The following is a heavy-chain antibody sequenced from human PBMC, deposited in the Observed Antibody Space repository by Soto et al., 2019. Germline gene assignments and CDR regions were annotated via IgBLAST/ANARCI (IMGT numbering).Heavy chain of an antibody. V-gene: IGHV3-21*01. CDR3: ARDEGSGYSYGYAYYYYYYYMDV. CDR1: GFTFSGYS. J-gene: IGHJ6*03. Sequence: PGGSLRLSCAASGFTFSGYSMNWVRQAPGKGLEWVSSISSSSSYIYYADSVKGRFTISRDNAKNSLYLQMNSLRAEDTAVYYCARDEGSGYSYGYAYYYYYYYMDVWGKGTTVIVSS. CDR2: ISSSSSYI. D-gene: IGHD5-18*01.